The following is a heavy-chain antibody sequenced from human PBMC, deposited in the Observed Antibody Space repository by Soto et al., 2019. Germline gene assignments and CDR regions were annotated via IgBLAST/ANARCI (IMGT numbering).Heavy chain of an antibody. CDR2: ISGRGDET. J-gene: IGHJ5*02. CDR1: GFTFGHSA. Sequence: EVKLMESGGALVQPGGSLRLSCAASGFTFGHSAITWVRQAPGKGLEWVSTISGRGDETFYSDSVKGRFTVSRDNSRNTASLQLNSLRVEDTAVYFCSRGGHLSAFVPWGQGTLVTVTS. D-gene: IGHD3-10*01. CDR3: SRGGHLSAFVP. V-gene: IGHV3-23*01.